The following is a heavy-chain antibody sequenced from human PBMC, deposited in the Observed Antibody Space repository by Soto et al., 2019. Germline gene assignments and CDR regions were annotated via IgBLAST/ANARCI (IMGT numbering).Heavy chain of an antibody. D-gene: IGHD2-21*02. CDR2: MNPSSGNT. CDR1: GYTFTNYD. CDR3: ARTRLCGGDCYSAYYFDF. Sequence: ASVKVSCEASGYTFTNYDINWVRQATGQGLEWMGWMNPSSGNTGYVQKFQGRVTMTRNTSTSTAYMELTSLTSDDTAVYYCARTRLCGGDCYSAYYFDFWGQGALVTVSS. V-gene: IGHV1-8*01. J-gene: IGHJ4*02.